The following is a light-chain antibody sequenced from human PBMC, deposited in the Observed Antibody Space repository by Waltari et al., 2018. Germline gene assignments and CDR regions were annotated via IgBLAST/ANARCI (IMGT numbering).Light chain of an antibody. V-gene: IGLV2-23*02. Sequence: QSALTQPASVSGTPGQSITISCTGTTRDGGNYNLVSWYQHHPIKAPKLMICEVIKRPSGVSDRFSGSKSGNTASLTISGLQAEDEADYYCCSYAGSGTYIFGTGTKVTVL. CDR1: TRDGGNYNL. CDR2: EVI. J-gene: IGLJ1*01. CDR3: CSYAGSGTYI.